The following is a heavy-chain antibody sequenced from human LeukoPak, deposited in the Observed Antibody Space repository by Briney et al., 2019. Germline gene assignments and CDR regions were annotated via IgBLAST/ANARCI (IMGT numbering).Heavy chain of an antibody. CDR2: ISWNSGSI. D-gene: IGHD1-7*01. Sequence: PGGSLRLSCAASGFTFDDYAMHWVRQAPGKGLEWVSGISWNSGSIGYADSVKGRFTISRDNAKNSLYLQMNSLRAEDTAVYYCARYRYNWNLIPYYFDYWGQGTLVTVSS. CDR3: ARYRYNWNLIPYYFDY. V-gene: IGHV3-9*01. J-gene: IGHJ4*02. CDR1: GFTFDDYA.